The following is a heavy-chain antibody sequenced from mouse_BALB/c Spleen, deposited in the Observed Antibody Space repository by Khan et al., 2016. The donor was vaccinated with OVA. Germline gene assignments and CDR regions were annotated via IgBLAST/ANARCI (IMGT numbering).Heavy chain of an antibody. V-gene: IGHV3-1*02. CDR3: ARTARIKY. CDR2: IRYSGST. D-gene: IGHD1-2*01. CDR1: GYSITSGYG. Sequence: EVKLEESGPGLVKPSQSLSLTCTVTGYSITSGYGWYWIRQFPGNQLEWMGYIRYSGSTNYNPTLKSRTSITRDTSKNHSFLQVNSGTTADTATYYCARTARIKYWGQGTTLTVSS. J-gene: IGHJ2*01.